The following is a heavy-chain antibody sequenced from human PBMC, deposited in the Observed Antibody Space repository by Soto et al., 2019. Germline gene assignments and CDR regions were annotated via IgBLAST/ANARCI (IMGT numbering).Heavy chain of an antibody. CDR1: GFTFSSYA. V-gene: IGHV3-23*01. Sequence: EVQLLESGGGLVQPGGSLRLSCAASGFTFSSYAMSWVRQAPGKGLEWVSAISGSGGSTYYADSVKGRFTISRDNSKNTLYLQMNSLRAEDTAVYYCAKDREYSNPKADFTGYYYYYMDVWGKGTTVTVSS. CDR3: AKDREYSNPKADFTGYYYYYMDV. D-gene: IGHD6-6*01. CDR2: ISGSGGST. J-gene: IGHJ6*03.